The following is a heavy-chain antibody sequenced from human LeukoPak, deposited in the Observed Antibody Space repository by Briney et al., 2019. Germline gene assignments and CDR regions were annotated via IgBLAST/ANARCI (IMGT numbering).Heavy chain of an antibody. Sequence: ASVKVSCKTSGYTFTGYDINWVRQAAGQGFEWMGWMHPNSGDTGYAHNLQGRITITRDSSTATVFMELSSLRSEDTAMYYCARGRLNGNVDFWGQGTLGTVSS. CDR1: GYTFTGYD. J-gene: IGHJ4*02. CDR3: ARGRLNGNVDF. CDR2: MHPNSGDT. V-gene: IGHV1-8*01. D-gene: IGHD1-20*01.